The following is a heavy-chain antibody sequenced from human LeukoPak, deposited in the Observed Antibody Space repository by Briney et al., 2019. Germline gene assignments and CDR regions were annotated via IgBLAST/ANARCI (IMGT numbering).Heavy chain of an antibody. V-gene: IGHV3-23*01. CDR2: ISGSGGNT. CDR1: GFTFSSYA. Sequence: PGGSLRLSCAASGFTFSSYAINWVRQAPGKGLEWVSGISGSGGNTYYADSVRGRFTISRDNSNNTLYLQMNSLRAEDTAVYYCAKDGCSSTNCYGAFDIWGQGTMVTVSS. CDR3: AKDGCSSTNCYGAFDI. J-gene: IGHJ3*02. D-gene: IGHD2-2*01.